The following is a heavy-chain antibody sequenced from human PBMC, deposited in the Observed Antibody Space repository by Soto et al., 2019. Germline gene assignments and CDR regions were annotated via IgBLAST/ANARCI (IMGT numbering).Heavy chain of an antibody. D-gene: IGHD7-27*01. CDR3: ARGPSGDKVDS. CDR1: GGSISTVNYW. V-gene: IGHV4-30-4*01. CDR2: IYNGGST. Sequence: QVQLQESGPGLVKPSQTLSLTCTVSGGSISTVNYWWSWIRQPPDMGLAWIGHIYNGGSTYNNPSLESRVTMSVCTAKNQLSLTLSSVSAADTAVYYCARGPSGDKVDSWGQGTLVTVSS. J-gene: IGHJ4*02.